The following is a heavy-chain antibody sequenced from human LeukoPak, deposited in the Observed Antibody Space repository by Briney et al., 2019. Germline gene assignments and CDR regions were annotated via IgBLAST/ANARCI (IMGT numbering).Heavy chain of an antibody. CDR2: IRYDGSNK. CDR1: GFTFSSYG. J-gene: IGHJ4*02. D-gene: IGHD3-22*01. CDR3: ATTKGGTYYYDSRRRDPPGY. V-gene: IGHV3-30*02. Sequence: PGGSLRLSCAASGFTFSSYGMHWARQAPGKGLEWVAFIRYDGSNKYYADSVKGRFTISRDNSKNTLYLQMNSLRAEDTAVYYCATTKGGTYYYDSRRRDPPGYWGQGTLVTVSS.